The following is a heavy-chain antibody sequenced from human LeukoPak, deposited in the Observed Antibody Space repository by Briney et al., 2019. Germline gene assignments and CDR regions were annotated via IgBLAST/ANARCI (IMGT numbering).Heavy chain of an antibody. Sequence: SETLSLTCAVYGFSFSGYYWSWIRQPPGKGLEWLAEINRSGSTNYNPALKSRVTISVDTSKNQFSLKLSSVTAADTAVYYCARARSGSSSWYGKNTRGKFDYWGQGTLVTVSS. CDR1: GFSFSGYY. CDR3: ARARSGSSSWYGKNTRGKFDY. D-gene: IGHD6-13*01. J-gene: IGHJ4*02. CDR2: INRSGST. V-gene: IGHV4-34*01.